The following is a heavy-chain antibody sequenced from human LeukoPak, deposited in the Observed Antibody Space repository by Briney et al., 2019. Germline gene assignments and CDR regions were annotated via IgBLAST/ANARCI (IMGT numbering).Heavy chain of an antibody. CDR3: ARAPAYDYANLDY. CDR2: IYTSGST. D-gene: IGHD3-16*01. CDR1: GGSISSGSYY. J-gene: IGHJ4*02. V-gene: IGHV4-61*02. Sequence: PSQTLSLTCTVSGGSISSGSYYWSWIRQPAGKGLEWIERIYTSGSTNYNPSLKSRVTISVDTSKNQFSLKLSSVTAADTAVYYCARAPAYDYANLDYWGQGTLVTVSS.